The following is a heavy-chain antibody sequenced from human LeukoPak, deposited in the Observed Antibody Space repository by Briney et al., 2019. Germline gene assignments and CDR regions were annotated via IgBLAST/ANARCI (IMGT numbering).Heavy chain of an antibody. CDR1: GFAFSAYS. V-gene: IGHV3-21*01. Sequence: GGSLRLSCAASGFAFSAYSMNWVRQAPGKGLEWVSSISSSGSYIYYADSVKGRFIISRDNAKNSLYLQMYSLRAEDTAVYYCARWHQLALDYWGQGTLVTVSS. CDR3: ARWHQLALDY. CDR2: ISSSGSYI. J-gene: IGHJ4*02. D-gene: IGHD6-13*01.